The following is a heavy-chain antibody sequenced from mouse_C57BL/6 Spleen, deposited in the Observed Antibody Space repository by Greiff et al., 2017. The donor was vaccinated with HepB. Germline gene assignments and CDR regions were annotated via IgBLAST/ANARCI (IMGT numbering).Heavy chain of an antibody. D-gene: IGHD2-2*01. V-gene: IGHV1-69*01. CDR2: IDPSDSYT. CDR3: ARLTMVTTTYYFDY. Sequence: QVHVKQPGAELVMPGASVKLSCKASGYTFTSYWMHWVKQRPGQGLEWIGEIDPSDSYTNYNQKFKGKSTLTVDKSSSTAYMQLSSLTSEDSAVYYCARLTMVTTTYYFDYWGQGTTLTVSS. CDR1: GYTFTSYW. J-gene: IGHJ2*01.